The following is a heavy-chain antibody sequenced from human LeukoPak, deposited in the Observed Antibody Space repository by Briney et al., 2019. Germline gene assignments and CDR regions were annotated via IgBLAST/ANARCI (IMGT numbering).Heavy chain of an antibody. V-gene: IGHV4-4*02. Sequence: PSETLSVICAVSGGSISSSNWWRWVRQPPGKGLKWIGEIYHSGSTNYNPSLKSRVTISVDKSKNQFSLKLSSVTAADTAVYYCARARGVGYYFHYWGQGTLVTVSS. CDR1: GGSISSSNW. CDR3: ARARGVGYYFHY. J-gene: IGHJ4*02. D-gene: IGHD3-10*01. CDR2: IYHSGST.